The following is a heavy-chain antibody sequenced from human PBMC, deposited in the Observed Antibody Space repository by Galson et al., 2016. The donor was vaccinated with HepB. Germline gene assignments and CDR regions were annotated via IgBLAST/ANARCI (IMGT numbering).Heavy chain of an antibody. CDR1: GYPVTRYH. V-gene: IGHV1-46*01. J-gene: IGHJ4*02. CDR3: ARGDEAPVFGVVWFSQPRDF. D-gene: IGHD3-3*01. CDR2: INPSGGTT. Sequence: KVSCKASGYPVTRYHVHWVRQAPGQGLEWMGMINPSGGTTNYAERFQGRLTMTIDTSTGTFYMELTSLRSEDTAVYYCARGDEAPVFGVVWFSQPRDFWGQGTLVTVSS.